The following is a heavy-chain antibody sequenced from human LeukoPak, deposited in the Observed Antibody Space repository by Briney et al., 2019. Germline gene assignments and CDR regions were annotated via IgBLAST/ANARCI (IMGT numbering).Heavy chain of an antibody. CDR1: GFTFSNYW. J-gene: IGHJ4*02. CDR3: ARARVGGYSGYVDFDY. V-gene: IGHV3-23*01. CDR2: ISDSDSGGST. Sequence: GGSLRLSCAASGFTFSNYWMSWVRQAPGKGLEWVSGISDSDSGGSTYYADSVKGQFTISRDNSKNTLYLQMNSLRAEDTAVYYCARARVGGYSGYVDFDYWGQGTLVTVSS. D-gene: IGHD5-12*01.